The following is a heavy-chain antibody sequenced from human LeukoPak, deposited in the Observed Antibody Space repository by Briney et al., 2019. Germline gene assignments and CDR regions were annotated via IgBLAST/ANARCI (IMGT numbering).Heavy chain of an antibody. J-gene: IGHJ4*02. CDR2: IYHSGST. D-gene: IGHD3-22*01. Sequence: SETLSLTCTVSGYSISSGYYWGWIRQPPGKGLEWIGSIYHSGSTYYNPSLKSRVTISVDTSKNQFSLKLSSVTAADTAVYYCARALSLSASAARKDSSGNYFDYWGQGTLVTVSS. CDR3: ARALSLSASAARKDSSGNYFDY. V-gene: IGHV4-38-2*02. CDR1: GYSISSGYY.